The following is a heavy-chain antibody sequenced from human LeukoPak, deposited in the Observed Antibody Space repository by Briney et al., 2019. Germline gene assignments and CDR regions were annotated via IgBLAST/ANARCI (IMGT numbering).Heavy chain of an antibody. CDR2: FDPEDGET. CDR3: ATGQYYDFWSGASADAFVI. Sequence: ASVKVSCKVSGYTLTELSMHWVRQAPGKGLEWMGGFDPEDGETIYAQKFQGRVTMTEDTSTDTAYMELSSLRSEDTAVYYCATGQYYDFWSGASADAFVIWGQGTMVTVSS. CDR1: GYTLTELS. J-gene: IGHJ3*02. V-gene: IGHV1-24*01. D-gene: IGHD3-3*01.